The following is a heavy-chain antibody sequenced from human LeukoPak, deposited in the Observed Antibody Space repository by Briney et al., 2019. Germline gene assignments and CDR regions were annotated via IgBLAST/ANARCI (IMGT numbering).Heavy chain of an antibody. CDR3: ARGGHFEY. J-gene: IGHJ4*02. CDR1: GDSVSSDTSA. Sequence: SETLSLTCAISGDSVSSDTSAWNWFRQSPSRGLEWLGRTYYRSRWYYDYAVSVKSRIAIKPDTSMNQFSLQLNSVTPEDTAVYYCARGGHFEYWGQGTLVTVSS. D-gene: IGHD6-25*01. CDR2: TYYRSRWYY. V-gene: IGHV6-1*01.